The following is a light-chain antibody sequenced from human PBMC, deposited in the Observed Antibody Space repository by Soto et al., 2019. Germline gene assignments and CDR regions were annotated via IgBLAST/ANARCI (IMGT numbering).Light chain of an antibody. CDR2: DVT. CDR3: SSYTSTNTVV. CDR1: TSDIGAYNY. Sequence: QSVLAQPASVSGSPGQSITIPCTGTTSDIGAYNYVSWYQQHPDKAPKLMIYDVTYRPSGVSSRFSGSKSGNTASLTISGLRAEDEADYFCSSYTSTNTVVFGGGTQLTVL. V-gene: IGLV2-14*03. J-gene: IGLJ2*01.